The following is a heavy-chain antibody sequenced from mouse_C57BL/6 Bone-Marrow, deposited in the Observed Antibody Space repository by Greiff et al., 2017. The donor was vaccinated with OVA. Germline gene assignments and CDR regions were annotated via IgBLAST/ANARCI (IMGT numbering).Heavy chain of an antibody. J-gene: IGHJ2*01. CDR3: ALYDGPLDY. V-gene: IGHV1-69*01. D-gene: IGHD2-3*01. CDR1: GYTFTSYW. Sequence: QVQLQQPGAELVMPGASVKLSCKASGYTFTSYWMHWVKQRPGPGLEWIGEIDPSDSYTNYNQKFKGKSTLTVDKSSSTAYMQLSSLTSEDSAVYYCALYDGPLDYWGQGTTLTVSS. CDR2: IDPSDSYT.